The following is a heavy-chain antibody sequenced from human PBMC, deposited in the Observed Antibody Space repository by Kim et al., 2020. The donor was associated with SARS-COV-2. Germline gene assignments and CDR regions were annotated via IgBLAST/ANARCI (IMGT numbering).Heavy chain of an antibody. J-gene: IGHJ4*02. Sequence: YINYADSVKGRLTISRDNAKNSLYLQMNSLRAEDTAVYYCAAYGSGYFDYWGQGTLVTVSS. V-gene: IGHV3-21*01. CDR3: AAYGSGYFDY. CDR2: YI. D-gene: IGHD3-10*01.